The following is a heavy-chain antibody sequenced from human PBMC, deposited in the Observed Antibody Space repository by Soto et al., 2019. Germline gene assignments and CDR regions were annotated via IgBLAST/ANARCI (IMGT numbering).Heavy chain of an antibody. D-gene: IGHD1-1*01. V-gene: IGHV1-3*01. CDR3: TRDFGRNFIAY. CDR2: INGGNGKT. CDR1: GYTFTGYA. J-gene: IGHJ4*02. Sequence: QVQLVQSGAEVKKPGASVRVSCKASGYTFTGYAIRWVRQAPGQRLEWMGYINGGNGKTEYSQNFQGRITLSSDTPASTVYMDLSSLRSEDTAVYYCTRDFGRNFIAYWCQGTLIVVSP.